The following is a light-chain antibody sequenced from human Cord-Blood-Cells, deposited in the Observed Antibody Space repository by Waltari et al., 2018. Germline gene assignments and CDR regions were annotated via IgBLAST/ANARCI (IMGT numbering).Light chain of an antibody. V-gene: IGKV3-11*01. CDR2: DAS. CDR3: QQRSNWPPIFT. Sequence: EIVLTQSPDTLSLSPGERATLSCRASQSVSSYLAWYQQKPGQAPRLLIYDASNRATGIPARFSGSGSGTDFTLTISSLEPEDLAVYYCQQRSNWPPIFTFGPGTKVDIK. CDR1: QSVSSY. J-gene: IGKJ3*01.